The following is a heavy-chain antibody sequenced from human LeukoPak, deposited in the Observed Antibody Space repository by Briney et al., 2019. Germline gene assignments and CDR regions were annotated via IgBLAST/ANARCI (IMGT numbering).Heavy chain of an antibody. V-gene: IGHV3-53*01. CDR2: IYSGGST. CDR1: VFTVSSNY. CDR3: ARNRYYYYGMDV. Sequence: PGGSLLLSCAASVFTVSSNYMSWVRQAPGKGLEWVSVIYSGGSTYYADSVKGRFTISRDNSKNTLYLQMNSLRAEDTAVYYCARNRYYYYGMDVWGQGTTVTVSS. J-gene: IGHJ6*02.